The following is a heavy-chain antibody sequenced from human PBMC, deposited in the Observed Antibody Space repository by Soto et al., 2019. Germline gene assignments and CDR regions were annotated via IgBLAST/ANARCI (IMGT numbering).Heavy chain of an antibody. J-gene: IGHJ4*02. Sequence: QVQLVQSGAEVKKPGSSVKVSCKASGGTFSSYTISWVRQAPGQGLEWMGRIIPILGIANYAQKFQVRVTITADKSTSTAYMELSSLRSEDTAVYYCARAVLRGWGYYFDYWGQGTLVNVSS. CDR1: GGTFSSYT. CDR2: IIPILGIA. V-gene: IGHV1-69*02. CDR3: ARAVLRGWGYYFDY. D-gene: IGHD3-3*01.